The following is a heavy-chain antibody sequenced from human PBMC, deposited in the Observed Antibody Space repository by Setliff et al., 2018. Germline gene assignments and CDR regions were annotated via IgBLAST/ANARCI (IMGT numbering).Heavy chain of an antibody. J-gene: IGHJ1*01. CDR2: IYSSGST. Sequence: PSETLSLTCIVSGGSISSHYWSWIRQPPGKGLEWIGYIYSSGSTNYNPSLKSRVTISVDTSKNQFSLKLSSVTAADTAVYYCARGPRGYGSGSYYATEYFQHWGQGTLVTVSS. V-gene: IGHV4-4*08. CDR3: ARGPRGYGSGSYYATEYFQH. D-gene: IGHD3-10*01. CDR1: GGSISSHY.